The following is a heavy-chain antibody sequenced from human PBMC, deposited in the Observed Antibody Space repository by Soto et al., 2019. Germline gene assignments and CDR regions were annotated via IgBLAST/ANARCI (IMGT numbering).Heavy chain of an antibody. CDR3: ARDKDRLQLGGNYYYILDV. CDR2: IMPIFRTP. J-gene: IGHJ6*02. D-gene: IGHD5-12*01. Sequence: QVQLEQSGAEVKKPGSSVKVSCKASGGTFSNSAISWVRQAPGQGLEWMGGIMPIFRTPDYAQKFQGRVTFTXDXTTGTAYMELSGLRSDDTAVYYCARDKDRLQLGGNYYYILDVWGQGTTVTVSS. V-gene: IGHV1-69*05. CDR1: GGTFSNSA.